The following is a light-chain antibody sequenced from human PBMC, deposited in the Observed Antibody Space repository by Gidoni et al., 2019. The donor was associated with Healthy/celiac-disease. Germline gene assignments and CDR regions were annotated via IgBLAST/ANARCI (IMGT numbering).Light chain of an antibody. J-gene: IGLJ3*02. CDR1: SSDVGGYKY. CDR2: EVS. CDR3: SSYAGSNNWV. Sequence: QSALTQPPSAPGSPGKSGTISCTGTSSDVGGYKYASWYQQHPGKAPKLMIYEVSKRHSGGPDRCFGSKSGNTASLTLSGLQAEDEADYYCSSYAGSNNWVFGGGTKLTVL. V-gene: IGLV2-8*01.